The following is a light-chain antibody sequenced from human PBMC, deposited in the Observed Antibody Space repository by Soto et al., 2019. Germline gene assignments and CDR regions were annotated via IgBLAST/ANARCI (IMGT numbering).Light chain of an antibody. J-gene: IGLJ2*01. V-gene: IGLV2-14*02. CDR3: SSYTSSSTRV. Sequence: QSALTQPASVSGSPGQSITISCTGTSSDVGTYTLVSWYQQHPGKAPKLVIYEVNKRPAGVSKRFSGSKSGDTASLTISGLQAEDEADYYCSSYTSSSTRVFGGGTKVTVL. CDR2: EVN. CDR1: SSDVGTYTL.